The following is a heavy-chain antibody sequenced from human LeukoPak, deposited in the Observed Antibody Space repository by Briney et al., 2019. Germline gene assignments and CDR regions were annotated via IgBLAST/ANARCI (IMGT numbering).Heavy chain of an antibody. Sequence: PSETLSLTCTVSGGSISSSSYYWGWIRQPPGKGLEWLGSIYYSGSTYYNPSLKSRVTISVDTSKNQFSLKLSSVTAADTAVYYCARDDCSSTSCPYNWFDPWGQGTLVTVSS. CDR2: IYYSGST. D-gene: IGHD2-2*01. CDR3: ARDDCSSTSCPYNWFDP. J-gene: IGHJ5*02. CDR1: GGSISSSSYY. V-gene: IGHV4-39*02.